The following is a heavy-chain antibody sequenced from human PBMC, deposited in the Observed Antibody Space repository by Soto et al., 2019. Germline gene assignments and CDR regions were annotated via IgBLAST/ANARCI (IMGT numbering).Heavy chain of an antibody. V-gene: IGHV3-66*01. CDR3: ATGGSGSSWYAAY. CDR2: SYSGGST. D-gene: IGHD6-13*01. Sequence: EVQLVESGGGLVQPGGSLRLSCAASGFTVSSNYMSWVRQAPGKGLEWVSVSYSGGSTYYADSVKGRFTISRDSSKNTLSVQMTSLRAEDTAVYYCATGGSGSSWYAAYWGQGTLVTVSS. J-gene: IGHJ4*02. CDR1: GFTVSSNY.